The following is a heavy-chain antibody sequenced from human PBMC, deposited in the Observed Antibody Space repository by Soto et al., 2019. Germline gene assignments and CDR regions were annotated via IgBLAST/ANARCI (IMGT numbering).Heavy chain of an antibody. CDR2: IYHSGST. CDR3: AGGIAARPLGY. CDR1: GGSISSGGSF. J-gene: IGHJ4*02. V-gene: IGHV4-30-2*01. D-gene: IGHD6-6*01. Sequence: QLQLQESGSGLVKPSQTLSLTCAVSGGSISSGGSFWSWIRQPPGKGLEWIGYIYHSGSTYYNPSLTRRVTLSVDRSKNQCSLKLSSVTAADTAVYYCAGGIAARPLGYWGQGTLVTVSS.